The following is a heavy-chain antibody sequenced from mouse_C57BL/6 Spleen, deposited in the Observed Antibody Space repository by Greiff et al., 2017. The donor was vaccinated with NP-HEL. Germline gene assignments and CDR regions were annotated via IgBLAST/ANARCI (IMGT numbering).Heavy chain of an antibody. Sequence: EVMLVESGTVLARPGASVKMSCKTSGYTFTSYWMHWVKQRPGQGLEWIGAIYPGNSDTSYNQKFKGKAKLTAVTSASTAYMELSSLTNEDSAVYYCTIDSSGYQAWFAYWGQGTLVTVSA. D-gene: IGHD3-2*02. V-gene: IGHV1-5*01. CDR3: TIDSSGYQAWFAY. CDR2: IYPGNSDT. J-gene: IGHJ3*01. CDR1: GYTFTSYW.